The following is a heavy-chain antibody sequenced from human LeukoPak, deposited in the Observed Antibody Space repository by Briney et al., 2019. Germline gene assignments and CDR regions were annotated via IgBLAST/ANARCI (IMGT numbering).Heavy chain of an antibody. D-gene: IGHD1-26*01. Sequence: PGGSLRLSCAASGFTFSNYAMSWVRQAPKKGLEWVSDISGSGDSTYYADSVKGRFTISRDNSKNTLYLQMNSLRAEDTAAYYCARGGAADYWGQGTLVTVSS. CDR3: ARGGAADY. CDR2: ISGSGDST. J-gene: IGHJ4*02. V-gene: IGHV3-23*01. CDR1: GFTFSNYA.